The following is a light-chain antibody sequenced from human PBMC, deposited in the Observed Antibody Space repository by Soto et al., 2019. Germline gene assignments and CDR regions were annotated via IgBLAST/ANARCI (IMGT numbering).Light chain of an antibody. Sequence: QSVLTQPAPVSGSPGQAITNSCTGTSSVVGSYNLVSWYQQHPGKAPKLMIYEVSKRPSGVSNRFSGSKSGNTASLTISGLQAEDEADYYCCSYAGSSPYVFGTGTKVTVL. J-gene: IGLJ1*01. CDR2: EVS. CDR1: SSVVGSYNL. CDR3: CSYAGSSPYV. V-gene: IGLV2-23*02.